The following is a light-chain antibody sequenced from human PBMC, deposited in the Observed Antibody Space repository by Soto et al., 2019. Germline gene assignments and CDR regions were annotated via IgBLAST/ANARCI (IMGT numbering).Light chain of an antibody. CDR2: EVT. V-gene: IGLV2-23*02. CDR3: CSYVGSNIFYV. J-gene: IGLJ1*01. CDR1: NSDLGTYNL. Sequence: QSVLTQPDSVSGSPGQSITISCTGTNSDLGTYNLVSWYQQHPGKAPKTIIYEVTKRPSGVSKRFSGSKSGNTASLTISGLQAEDEADYYCCSYVGSNIFYVFGTGTKLTVL.